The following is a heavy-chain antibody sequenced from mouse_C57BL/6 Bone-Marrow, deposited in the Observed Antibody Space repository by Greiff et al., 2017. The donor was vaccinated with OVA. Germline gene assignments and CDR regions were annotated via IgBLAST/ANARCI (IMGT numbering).Heavy chain of an antibody. CDR2: INPSNGGT. J-gene: IGHJ4*01. D-gene: IGHD3-1*01. CDR3: ARRGAWNYAMDY. CDR1: GYTFTSYW. V-gene: IGHV1-53*01. Sequence: QVQLQQPGTELLKPGASVKLSCKASGYTFTSYWMHWVKQRPGQGLEWIGNINPSNGGTNYNEKFKSKATLTVDKTSSTAYKQLSSLTSEDTAVYYSARRGAWNYAMDYWGQGTSVTDSS.